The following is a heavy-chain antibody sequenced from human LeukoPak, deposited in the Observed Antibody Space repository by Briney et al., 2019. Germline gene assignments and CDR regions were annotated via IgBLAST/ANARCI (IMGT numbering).Heavy chain of an antibody. CDR3: ARGGSLRRTVTTLGY. Sequence: ASVKVSCKASGYTFSSYDINWVRQATGQGLEWMGWMNPNSGNTGYAQKFQGRVTMTRNTSISTAYMELSSLRSEDTAVYYCARGGSLRRTVTTLGYWGQGTLVTVSS. V-gene: IGHV1-8*01. J-gene: IGHJ4*02. D-gene: IGHD4-17*01. CDR1: GYTFSSYD. CDR2: MNPNSGNT.